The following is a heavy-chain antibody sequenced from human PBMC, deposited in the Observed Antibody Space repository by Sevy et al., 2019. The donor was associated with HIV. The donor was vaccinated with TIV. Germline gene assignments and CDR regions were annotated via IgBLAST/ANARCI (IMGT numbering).Heavy chain of an antibody. CDR1: GSTVNPYA. V-gene: IGHV3-23*01. Sequence: GGSLRLSCIASGSTVNPYAMSWVRQAPGKGLEWVEVINNSGGSTDYADSVRGRFSISRDNPNVYLEMNSMRVEDTAVYYCVKESVGYISSWYYFDYWGQGTLVTVSS. J-gene: IGHJ4*02. D-gene: IGHD6-13*01. CDR3: VKESVGYISSWYYFDY. CDR2: INNSGGST.